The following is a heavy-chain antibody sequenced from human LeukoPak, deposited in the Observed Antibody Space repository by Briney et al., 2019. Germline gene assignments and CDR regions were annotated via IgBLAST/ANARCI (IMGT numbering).Heavy chain of an antibody. CDR2: ISSSSSYI. CDR3: ARLVGATLFDY. D-gene: IGHD1-26*01. Sequence: GGSLRLPCAASGFTFSSYSMNWVRQAPGKGLEWVSSISSSSSYIYYADSVKGRFTISRDNAKNSLYLQMNSLRAEDTAVYYCARLVGATLFDYWGQGTLVTVSS. CDR1: GFTFSSYS. J-gene: IGHJ4*02. V-gene: IGHV3-21*01.